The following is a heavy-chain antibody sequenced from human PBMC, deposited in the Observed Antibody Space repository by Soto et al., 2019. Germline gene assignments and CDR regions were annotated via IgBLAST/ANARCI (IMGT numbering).Heavy chain of an antibody. V-gene: IGHV1-69*06. Sequence: QVQLVQSGAEVKKPGSSVKVSCKASGGTFSSYAISWVRQAPGQGLEWMGGIIPIFGTANYAQKFQGRVTITAAKSTSTAYMELSSLRSEDTAVYYCARVMITFGGVIDHLLDYWGQGTLVTVSS. CDR3: ARVMITFGGVIDHLLDY. J-gene: IGHJ4*02. CDR1: GGTFSSYA. CDR2: IIPIFGTA. D-gene: IGHD3-16*02.